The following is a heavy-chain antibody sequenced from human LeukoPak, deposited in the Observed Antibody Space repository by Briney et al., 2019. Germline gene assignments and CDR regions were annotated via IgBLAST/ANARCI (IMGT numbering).Heavy chain of an antibody. D-gene: IGHD7-27*01. Sequence: SETLSLTCTVSGGSISSGGYYWSWIRQPPGKGLEWIGYIYQSGNTYYKSSLKSRVTISVDRSKNQFSLNLSSVTAADTAVYYCARTLGSHHAFDIWGQGTMVTVSS. J-gene: IGHJ3*02. V-gene: IGHV4-30-2*01. CDR1: GGSISSGGYY. CDR3: ARTLGSHHAFDI. CDR2: IYQSGNT.